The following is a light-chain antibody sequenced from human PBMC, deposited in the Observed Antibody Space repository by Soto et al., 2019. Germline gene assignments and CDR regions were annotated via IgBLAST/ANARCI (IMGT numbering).Light chain of an antibody. V-gene: IGKV1-27*01. CDR2: AAS. CDR1: QGISNY. Sequence: DIQMTQSPSSLSASVGDRVTITCRASQGISNYLAWYQQKPGKVPTLLIYAASTLPSGGPSRFSGSGSGTDVTPTISSLQPEDVATYYCQKYNSASLFTFGPGTKVDIK. CDR3: QKYNSASLFT. J-gene: IGKJ3*01.